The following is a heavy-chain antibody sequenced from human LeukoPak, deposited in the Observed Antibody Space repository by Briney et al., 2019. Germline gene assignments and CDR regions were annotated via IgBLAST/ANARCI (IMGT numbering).Heavy chain of an antibody. Sequence: GGSLRLSCAASGFTFSGSAMHWVRQASGKGLEWVGRIRSKANSYATAYAASVKGRFTISRDDSKNTAYLQLNSLRAEDTAVYYCARTHCSSTSCYPDNWFDPWGQGTLVTVSS. CDR2: IRSKANSYAT. J-gene: IGHJ5*02. V-gene: IGHV3-73*01. CDR3: ARTHCSSTSCYPDNWFDP. D-gene: IGHD2-2*01. CDR1: GFTFSGSA.